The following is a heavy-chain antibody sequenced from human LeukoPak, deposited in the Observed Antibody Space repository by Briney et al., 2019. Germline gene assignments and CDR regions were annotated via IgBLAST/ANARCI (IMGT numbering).Heavy chain of an antibody. Sequence: GASVKVSCKASGYTFTNYYMHWVRQAPGQGLEWMGWINPNTGGTNYAQKFQGRVTMTRDTSISTAYMELGRLSSGDTADYYCARETQRSFDYWGQGTLVTVSS. CDR2: INPNTGGT. CDR1: GYTFTNYY. CDR3: ARETQRSFDY. J-gene: IGHJ4*02. V-gene: IGHV1-2*02.